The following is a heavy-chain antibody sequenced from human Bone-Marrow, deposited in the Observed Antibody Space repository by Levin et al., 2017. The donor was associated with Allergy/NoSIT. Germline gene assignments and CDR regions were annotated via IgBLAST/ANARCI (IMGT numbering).Heavy chain of an antibody. CDR3: AKGVSSWGYSFDY. V-gene: IGHV3-30*04. J-gene: IGHJ4*02. CDR1: GFTFSTSA. Sequence: GGSLRLSCAASGFTFSTSALHWVRQAPGKGLEWVAVISYDGNHQYYGDSVKGRFTISRDNSRNTLYLQMNNLRVDDTAVYYCAKGVSSWGYSFDYWGQGTLVTVSS. D-gene: IGHD1-26*01. CDR2: ISYDGNHQ.